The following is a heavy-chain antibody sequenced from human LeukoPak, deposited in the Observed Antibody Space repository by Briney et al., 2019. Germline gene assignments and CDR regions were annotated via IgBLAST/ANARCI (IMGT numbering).Heavy chain of an antibody. Sequence: ASVKVSCKASGGTFSSYAISWVRQAPGQGLEWMGRIIPIFGTANYAQKFHGRVTITADESTSTAYMELSSLRSEDTAVYYCARELVYRITIFGVVIIHDAFDIWGQGTMVTVSS. D-gene: IGHD3-3*01. CDR3: ARELVYRITIFGVVIIHDAFDI. V-gene: IGHV1-69*13. CDR2: IIPIFGTA. CDR1: GGTFSSYA. J-gene: IGHJ3*02.